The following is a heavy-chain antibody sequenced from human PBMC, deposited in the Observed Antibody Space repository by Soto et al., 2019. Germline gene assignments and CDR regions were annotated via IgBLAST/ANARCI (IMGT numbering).Heavy chain of an antibody. V-gene: IGHV3-15*01. CDR2: IKSKTDGGTT. J-gene: IGHJ4*02. D-gene: IGHD3-10*01. CDR1: GFTFSNAW. CDR3: TTILWMYYYGSGSQEYYFDY. Sequence: GGSLRLSCAASGFTFSNAWMSWVRQAPGKGLEWVGRIKSKTDGGTTDYAAPVKGRFTISRDDSKNTLYLQMNSLKTEDTAVYYCTTILWMYYYGSGSQEYYFDYWGQGTLVTVSS.